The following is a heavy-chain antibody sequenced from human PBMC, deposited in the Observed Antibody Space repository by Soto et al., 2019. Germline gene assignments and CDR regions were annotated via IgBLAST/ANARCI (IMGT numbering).Heavy chain of an antibody. CDR1: GYTFTSYG. D-gene: IGHD3-10*01. V-gene: IGHV1-18*01. CDR2: ISAYNGNT. Sequence: ASVKVSCTASGYTFTSYGISWVRQAPGQGLEWMGWISAYNGNTNYAQKLQGRVTMTTDTSTSTAYMELRSLRSDDTAVYYCARDHLDFYYGSGSYYCAKSPLGYCSGGSCYPPHYFDYWGQGTLVTVSS. J-gene: IGHJ4*02. CDR3: ARDHLDFYYGSGSYYCAKSPLGYCSGGSCYPPHYFDY.